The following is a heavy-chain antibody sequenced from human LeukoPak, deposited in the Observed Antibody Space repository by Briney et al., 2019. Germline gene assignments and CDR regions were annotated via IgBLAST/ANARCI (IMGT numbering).Heavy chain of an antibody. CDR1: GYTFTSYG. Sequence: EASVEVSCKASGYTFTSYGISWVRQAPGQGLEWMGWISAYNGNTNYAQKLQGRVTMTTDTSTSTAYMELRSLRSDDTAVYYCARDSEARYYYYGMDVWGQGTTVTVSS. CDR2: ISAYNGNT. V-gene: IGHV1-18*01. J-gene: IGHJ6*02. CDR3: ARDSEARYYYYGMDV.